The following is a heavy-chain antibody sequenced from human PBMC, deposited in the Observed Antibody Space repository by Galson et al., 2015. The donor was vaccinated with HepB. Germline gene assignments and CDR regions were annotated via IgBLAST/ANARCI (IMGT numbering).Heavy chain of an antibody. CDR2: IKSKTDGGTA. CDR3: TTAFGGYYDSSGYYLIDY. V-gene: IGHV3-15*07. D-gene: IGHD3-22*01. J-gene: IGHJ4*02. Sequence: SLRLSCAASGFTFSNAWMNWVRQAPGKGLEWVGRIKSKTDGGTADYAAPVKGRFTISRDDSKNTLYLQMNSLKTEDTAVYYCTTAFGGYYDSSGYYLIDYWGQGTLVTVSS. CDR1: GFTFSNAW.